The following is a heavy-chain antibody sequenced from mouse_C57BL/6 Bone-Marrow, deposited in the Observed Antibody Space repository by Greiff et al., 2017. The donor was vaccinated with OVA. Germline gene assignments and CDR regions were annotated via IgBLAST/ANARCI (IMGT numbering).Heavy chain of an antibody. J-gene: IGHJ3*01. CDR1: GYTFTSYG. D-gene: IGHD2-4*01. Sequence: QVQLKQSGAELARPGASVKLSCKASGYTFTSYGISWVKQRTGQGLEWIGEIYPRSGNTYYNEKFKGKATLTADKSSSTAYMELRSLTSEDSAVYFCARSGIYYDYDASWFAYWGQGTLVTVSA. CDR2: IYPRSGNT. V-gene: IGHV1-81*01. CDR3: ARSGIYYDYDASWFAY.